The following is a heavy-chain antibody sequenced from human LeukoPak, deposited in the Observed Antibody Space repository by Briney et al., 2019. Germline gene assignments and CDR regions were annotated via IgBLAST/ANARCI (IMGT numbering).Heavy chain of an antibody. CDR3: AKDLRAVAGLGAFDI. CDR1: GFTFSSYV. D-gene: IGHD6-19*01. J-gene: IGHJ3*02. Sequence: GRSLRLSCAASGFTFSSYVMHWVRQAPGKGLEWVAVISYDGTSKYYADSVKGRFTISRDNSKNTIYLQMNSLRDEDTAVYYCAKDLRAVAGLGAFDIWGQGTMVTVSS. V-gene: IGHV3-30*18. CDR2: ISYDGTSK.